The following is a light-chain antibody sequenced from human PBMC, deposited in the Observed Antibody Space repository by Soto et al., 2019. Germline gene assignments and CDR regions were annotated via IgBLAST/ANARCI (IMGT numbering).Light chain of an antibody. CDR1: ESVGGN. J-gene: IGKJ1*01. Sequence: EIVLTQSPGTLSLSPGERATLSCRASESVGGNLAWYQQRPGQAPRLLINGASTRATGIPARFSGSGSGTEFTLTISSLQPEDFATYYCQQSHTTLPTFGQGTKVDIK. CDR3: QQSHTTLPT. CDR2: GAS. V-gene: IGKV3-15*01.